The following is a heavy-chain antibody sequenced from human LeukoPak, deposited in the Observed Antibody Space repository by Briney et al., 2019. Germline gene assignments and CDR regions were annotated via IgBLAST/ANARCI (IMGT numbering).Heavy chain of an antibody. J-gene: IGHJ4*02. CDR3: AKDSKKRGYSGYDTSDY. Sequence: PGGSLRLSCAASGFTFDDYAMHWVRQAPGKGLEWVSGVSWNSGSIDYADSVKGRFTISRDNAKNSLYLQMNSLRTEDTALYYCAKDSKKRGYSGYDTSDYWGQGTLVTVSS. CDR2: VSWNSGSI. V-gene: IGHV3-9*01. CDR1: GFTFDDYA. D-gene: IGHD5-12*01.